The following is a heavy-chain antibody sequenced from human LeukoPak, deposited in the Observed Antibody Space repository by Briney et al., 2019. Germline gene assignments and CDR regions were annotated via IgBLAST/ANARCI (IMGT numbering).Heavy chain of an antibody. CDR3: ARDYQLLLSWFDP. V-gene: IGHV3-74*01. CDR2: INTDGSST. CDR1: GFTFSSYW. J-gene: IGHJ5*02. D-gene: IGHD2-2*01. Sequence: GGSLRLSCAASGFTFSSYWMHWVRQAPAKGLVWVSRINTDGSSTSYADSVKGRFTISRDNAKNTLYLQMNSLRAEDTAVYYCARDYQLLLSWFDPWGQGTLVTVSS.